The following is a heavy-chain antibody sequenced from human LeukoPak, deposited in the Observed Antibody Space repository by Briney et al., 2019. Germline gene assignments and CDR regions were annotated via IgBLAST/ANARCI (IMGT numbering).Heavy chain of an antibody. Sequence: ASVKVSCKASGYTFTSYYMHWVRQAPGQGLEWMGWINPNSGGTNYAQKFQGRVTMTRDTSISTAYMELSRLRSDDTAVYYCARDYYDSSGYSLPSPSFQHWGQGTLVTVSS. J-gene: IGHJ1*01. CDR3: ARDYYDSSGYSLPSPSFQH. V-gene: IGHV1-2*02. CDR2: INPNSGGT. CDR1: GYTFTSYY. D-gene: IGHD3-22*01.